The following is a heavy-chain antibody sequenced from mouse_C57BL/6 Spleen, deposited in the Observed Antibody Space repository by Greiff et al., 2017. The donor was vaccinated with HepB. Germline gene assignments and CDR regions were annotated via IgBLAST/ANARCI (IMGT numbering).Heavy chain of an antibody. CDR1: GFTFSDFY. CDR2: SRNKANDYTT. Sequence: EVKLVDSGGGLVQSGRSLRLSCATSGFTFSDFYMEWVRQAPGKGLEWIAASRNKANDYTTEYSASVKGRFIVSRDTSQSILYLQMNALRAEDTAIYYCARDLAMDYWGQGTSVTVSS. V-gene: IGHV7-1*01. CDR3: ARDLAMDY. J-gene: IGHJ4*01.